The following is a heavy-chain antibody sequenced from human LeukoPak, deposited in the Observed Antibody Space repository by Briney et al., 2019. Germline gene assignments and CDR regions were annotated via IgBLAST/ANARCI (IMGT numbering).Heavy chain of an antibody. CDR2: ISSSSLYI. J-gene: IGHJ5*02. CDR1: GFTFSTYN. Sequence: GGSLRLSCAASGFTFSTYNMNWIRQAPGKGLEWVSSISSSSLYINYADSVKGRFTISRDNSKNSLYLQMNSLRADDTAVYYCETYINGYDSWGQGTLVTVS. D-gene: IGHD5-12*01. V-gene: IGHV3-21*01. CDR3: ETYINGYDS.